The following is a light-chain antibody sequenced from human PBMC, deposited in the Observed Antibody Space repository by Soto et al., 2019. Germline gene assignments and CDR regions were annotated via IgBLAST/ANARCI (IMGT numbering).Light chain of an antibody. CDR1: SSDVGRYNL. J-gene: IGLJ2*01. Sequence: QSALTQPASVSGSPGQSITISCTGSSSDVGRYNLVSWYQHHPGKAPKLMIYEGSKRPSGVSNRFSGSKSGSTASLTISGLQAEDEADYDCSSYAGTTTFVVFGGGTKLTVL. CDR2: EGS. CDR3: SSYAGTTTFVV. V-gene: IGLV2-23*01.